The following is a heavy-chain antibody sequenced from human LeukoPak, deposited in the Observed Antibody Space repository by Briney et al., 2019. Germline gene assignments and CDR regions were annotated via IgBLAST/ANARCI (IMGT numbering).Heavy chain of an antibody. CDR2: IIPIFGTA. J-gene: IGHJ3*02. Sequence: SVKVSCKASGGTFSSYAISWVRQAPGQGLEWMGGIIPIFGTANYAQKFQGRVTITADESTSTAYMELSSLRSEDTAVYYCARERHRYYGDYVPDAFDIWGQGTMVTVSS. D-gene: IGHD4-17*01. CDR3: ARERHRYYGDYVPDAFDI. CDR1: GGTFSSYA. V-gene: IGHV1-69*13.